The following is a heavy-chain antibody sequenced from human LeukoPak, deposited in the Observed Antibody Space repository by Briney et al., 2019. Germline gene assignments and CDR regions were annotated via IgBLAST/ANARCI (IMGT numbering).Heavy chain of an antibody. V-gene: IGHV4-59*08. CDR2: IYHSGIT. J-gene: IGHJ5*02. CDR1: GGSISSYY. Sequence: SSETLSLTCTASGGSISSYYWSWIRQPPGKGLEWIGYIYHSGITTYNPSLKSRVTFSVDTSKNQCSLKLRSVTAADTAGYYCARGSSGWLDPWGQGTLVTVSS. CDR3: ARGSSGWLDP. D-gene: IGHD3-22*01.